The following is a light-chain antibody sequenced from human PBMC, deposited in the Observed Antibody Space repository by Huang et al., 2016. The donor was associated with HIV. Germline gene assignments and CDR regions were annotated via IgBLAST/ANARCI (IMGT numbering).Light chain of an antibody. J-gene: IGKJ1*01. CDR2: LSS. CDR1: HSLLHSNGYNY. CDR3: VQALQTRA. V-gene: IGKV2-28*01. Sequence: IVMTQSPLSLPVTPGEPASISCRSSHSLLHSNGYNYLDWYLQKPGKSPQLLLYLSSNRASGVPDRFSVSGSSTDFTLKISRVEAEEIGDYYGVQALQTRAFGQATKVEIK.